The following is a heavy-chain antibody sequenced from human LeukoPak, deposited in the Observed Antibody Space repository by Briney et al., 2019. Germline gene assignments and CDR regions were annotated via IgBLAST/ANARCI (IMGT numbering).Heavy chain of an antibody. D-gene: IGHD3-22*01. Sequence: GGSLRLSCAASGLTFSNAWMSWVRQAPGKGLEWVSAISGSGGSTYYADSVKGRFTISRDNSKNTLYLQMNSLRAEDTAVYYWAKVLRVYYDSGVYPPLFNYWGQGPLVTVSS. CDR1: GLTFSNAW. CDR3: AKVLRVYYDSGVYPPLFNY. V-gene: IGHV3-23*01. CDR2: ISGSGGST. J-gene: IGHJ4*02.